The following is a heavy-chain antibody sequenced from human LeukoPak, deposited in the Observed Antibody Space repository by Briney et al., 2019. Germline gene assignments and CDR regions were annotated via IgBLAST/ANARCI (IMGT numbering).Heavy chain of an antibody. CDR2: SYYSGST. J-gene: IGHJ2*01. D-gene: IGHD6-13*01. CDR1: GGSISSGDSY. V-gene: IGHV4-30-4*01. Sequence: SETLSLTCTVSGGSISSGDSYWSWIRQPPGKGLEWIGYSYYSGSTYYNPSLKSRVTISVDTSKNQFSLKQSSVTAADTAVYYCARDLVIAAAVNWYFELWGRGTLVNVSP. CDR3: ARDLVIAAAVNWYFEL.